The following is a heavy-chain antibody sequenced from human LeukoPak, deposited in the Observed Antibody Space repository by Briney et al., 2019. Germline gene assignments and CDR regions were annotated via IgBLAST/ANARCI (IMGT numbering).Heavy chain of an antibody. V-gene: IGHV3-23*01. Sequence: PGGSLRLSCAASGFTFSSYAMSWVRQAPGKGLEWVSAISGSGGSTYYADSVKGRFTISRDNAKNSLYLQMNSLRAEDTAVYYCARGSHDYGNWFDPWGQGTLVTVSS. CDR2: ISGSGGST. J-gene: IGHJ5*02. D-gene: IGHD4-17*01. CDR1: GFTFSSYA. CDR3: ARGSHDYGNWFDP.